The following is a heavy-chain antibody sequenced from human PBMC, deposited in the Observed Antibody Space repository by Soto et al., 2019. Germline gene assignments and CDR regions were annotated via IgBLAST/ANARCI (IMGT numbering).Heavy chain of an antibody. V-gene: IGHV4-31*03. Sequence: SETLSLTCTVSGGSISSGGYYWSWIRQHPGKGLEWIGYIYYSGSTYYNPSLKSRVTISVDTSKNQFSLKLSSVTAADTAVYYCARDHGYYGSGSPYFDYWGQGTLVTVSS. CDR2: IYYSGST. CDR1: GGSISSGGYY. J-gene: IGHJ4*02. CDR3: ARDHGYYGSGSPYFDY. D-gene: IGHD3-10*01.